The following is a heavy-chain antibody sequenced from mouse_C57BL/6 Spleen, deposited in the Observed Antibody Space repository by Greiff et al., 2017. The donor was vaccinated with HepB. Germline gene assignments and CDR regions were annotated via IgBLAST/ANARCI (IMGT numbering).Heavy chain of an antibody. CDR2: IRLKSDDYVT. Sequence: EVKVEESGGGLVQPGGSMKLSCVASGFTFSNYWMNWVRQSPETGLEWVAEIRLKSDDYVTHYAESVKGRFTITREESKSSVYLQMNKLRAEDTGIYYCWILLWGQGTTLTVAS. CDR3: WILL. J-gene: IGHJ2*01. V-gene: IGHV6-6*02. CDR1: GFTFSNYW.